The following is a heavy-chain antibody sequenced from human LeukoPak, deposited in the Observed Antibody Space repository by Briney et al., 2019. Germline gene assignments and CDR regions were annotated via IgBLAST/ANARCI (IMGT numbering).Heavy chain of an antibody. V-gene: IGHV3-66*01. D-gene: IGHD3-10*01. CDR2: IYSGGGS. CDR1: GFTFSSYA. CDR3: GRDILYGSGSSDFDY. Sequence: PGGSLRLSCAASGFTFSSYAMSWVRQAPGKGLEWVSVIYSGGGSYYADSVKGRFIISRDSSKNTLYLQMNSLRAEDTAVYYCGRDILYGSGSSDFDYWGQGTLVTVSS. J-gene: IGHJ4*02.